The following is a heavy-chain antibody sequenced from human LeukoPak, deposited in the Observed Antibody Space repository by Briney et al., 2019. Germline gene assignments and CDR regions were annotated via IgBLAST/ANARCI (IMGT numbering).Heavy chain of an antibody. D-gene: IGHD6-13*01. V-gene: IGHV3-7*01. CDR2: IKQDGSEK. CDR1: GFTFSSYW. CDR3: ARDYSSSWHNFDY. Sequence: GGSLRLSCAASGFTFSSYWMSWVRQAPGKGMEWVANIKQDGSEKYYVDSVKGRFTISRDNAKNSLYLQMNSLRAEDTAVYYCARDYSSSWHNFDYWGQGTLVTVSS. J-gene: IGHJ4*02.